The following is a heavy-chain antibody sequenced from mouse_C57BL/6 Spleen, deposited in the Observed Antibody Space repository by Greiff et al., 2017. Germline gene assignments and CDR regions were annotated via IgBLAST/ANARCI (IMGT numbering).Heavy chain of an antibody. D-gene: IGHD1-2*01. V-gene: IGHV1-80*01. CDR3: ARDHYYGAMDY. J-gene: IGHJ4*01. CDR2: IYPGDGDT. CDR1: GYAFSGYW. Sequence: QVQLQQSGAELVKPGASVKISCKASGYAFSGYWMNWVKQRPGKGLEWIGQIYPGDGDTNYNGKFKGKATLTADKSASTAYMQLSSLTSEDSAVYFCARDHYYGAMDYWGQGTSVTVSS.